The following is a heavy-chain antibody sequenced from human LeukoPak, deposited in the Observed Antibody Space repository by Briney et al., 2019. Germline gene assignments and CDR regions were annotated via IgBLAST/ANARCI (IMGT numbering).Heavy chain of an antibody. CDR1: GGSISSGGYS. CDR2: IYHSGST. CDR3: ARGHDYGDLYLDY. Sequence: PSQTLSLTCAVSGGSISSGGYSWSWIRQPPGKGLEWIGYIYHSGSTYYNPSLKSRVTISVDRSKNQFSLKLSSVTAADTAVYYCARGHDYGDLYLDYWGQGTLVTVSS. D-gene: IGHD4-17*01. V-gene: IGHV4-30-2*01. J-gene: IGHJ4*02.